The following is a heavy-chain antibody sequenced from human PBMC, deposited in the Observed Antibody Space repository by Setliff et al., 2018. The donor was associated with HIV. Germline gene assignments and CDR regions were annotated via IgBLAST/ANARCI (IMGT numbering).Heavy chain of an antibody. CDR1: GGSISSGSYY. D-gene: IGHD1-26*01. CDR3: AGDAGYKGAADY. J-gene: IGHJ4*02. CDR2: IYTSGST. Sequence: SETLSLTCTVSGGSISSGSYYWSRIRQPAGKGLEWIGHIYTSGSTNYNPSLKSRLTISVDRSKNQFSLKLRSVTAADTAVYYCAGDAGYKGAADYWGQGTLVTVSS. V-gene: IGHV4-61*09.